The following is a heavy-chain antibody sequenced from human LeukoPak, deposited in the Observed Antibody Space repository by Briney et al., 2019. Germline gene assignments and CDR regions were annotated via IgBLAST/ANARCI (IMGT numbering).Heavy chain of an antibody. V-gene: IGHV4-61*02. CDR2: IYTSGST. D-gene: IGHD3-22*01. J-gene: IGHJ4*02. CDR3: AREGYYYDSSGYYIPYFDY. Sequence: SETLSLTCTVSGGSISSGSYYWSWIRQPAGKGLEWIGRIYTSGSTNYNPSLKSRVTISVDTSKNQFSLKLSSVTAADTAVYYCAREGYYYDSSGYYIPYFDYWGQGTLVTVSS. CDR1: GGSISSGSYY.